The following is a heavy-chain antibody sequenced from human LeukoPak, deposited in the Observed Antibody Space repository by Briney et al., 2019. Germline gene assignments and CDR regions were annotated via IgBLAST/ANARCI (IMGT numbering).Heavy chain of an antibody. CDR3: AKGHYSGSYSPFDY. CDR2: IWYDGSNK. V-gene: IGHV3-33*06. CDR1: GFTFSSSG. J-gene: IGHJ4*02. D-gene: IGHD1-26*01. Sequence: GGSLRLSCAASGFTFSSSGMHWVRQAPGKGLEWVAVIWYDGSNKYYADSVKGRFTISRDNSKNTLYLQMNSLRAEDTAVYYCAKGHYSGSYSPFDYWGQGTLVTVSS.